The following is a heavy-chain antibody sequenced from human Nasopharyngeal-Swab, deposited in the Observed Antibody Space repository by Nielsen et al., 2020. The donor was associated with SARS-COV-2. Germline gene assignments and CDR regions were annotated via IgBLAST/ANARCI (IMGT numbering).Heavy chain of an antibody. J-gene: IGHJ6*03. Sequence: TPALTSDVSGGSIRSSNWWTWVRQPPGKGQEWIGEIYHGGNTNYNPSLTSRVSISVNKSKNQFSLELTSVTATDTAVYYCARAQRGLAATIFYDYMDVWGKGTTVTVSS. CDR3: ARAQRGLAATIFYDYMDV. CDR1: GGSIRSSNW. D-gene: IGHD1-26*01. V-gene: IGHV4-4*02. CDR2: IYHGGNT.